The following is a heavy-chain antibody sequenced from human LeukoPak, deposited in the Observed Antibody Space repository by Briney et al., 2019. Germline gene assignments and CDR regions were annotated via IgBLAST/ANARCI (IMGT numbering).Heavy chain of an antibody. J-gene: IGHJ6*03. Sequence: PGGSLRLSCAASGFTFSTFWMHWVRQAPGKGLVWVSRINTDGSSTIYVDSVKGRFTISRDNAKNTLYLQMNSLRAEDTAVYYCARSEYSSTWYGDYYYYYMDVWGKGTTVTVSS. D-gene: IGHD6-13*01. CDR1: GFTFSTFW. CDR2: INTDGSST. CDR3: ARSEYSSTWYGDYYYYYMDV. V-gene: IGHV3-74*01.